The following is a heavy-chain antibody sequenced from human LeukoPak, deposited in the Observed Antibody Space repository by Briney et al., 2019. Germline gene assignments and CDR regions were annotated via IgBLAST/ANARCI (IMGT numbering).Heavy chain of an antibody. J-gene: IGHJ4*02. V-gene: IGHV1-3*04. Sequence: ASVKVSCKASGYIFTSYVMHWVRQAPGQRLEWMGWVNTGNGDTKYSQQFQGRVTFIRETSASTVYMDLSSLRSEDTAVYYCARGGYDFWSGYYTFDYWGQGTLVTVSS. CDR2: VNTGNGDT. D-gene: IGHD3-3*01. CDR1: GYIFTSYV. CDR3: ARGGYDFWSGYYTFDY.